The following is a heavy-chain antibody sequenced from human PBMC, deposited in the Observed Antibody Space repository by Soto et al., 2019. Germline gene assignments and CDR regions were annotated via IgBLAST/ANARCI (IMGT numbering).Heavy chain of an antibody. CDR2: IYYSGST. Sequence: SETLSLTCTVSGGSISSSSYYWGWIRQPPGKGLEWIGSIYYSGSTYYNPSLKSRVTISVDTSKNQFSLKLSSVTAADTAVYYCERVVQALGFDYWGPGTLLTVSS. J-gene: IGHJ4*02. CDR3: ERVVQALGFDY. CDR1: GGSISSSSYY. V-gene: IGHV4-39*01. D-gene: IGHD2-2*01.